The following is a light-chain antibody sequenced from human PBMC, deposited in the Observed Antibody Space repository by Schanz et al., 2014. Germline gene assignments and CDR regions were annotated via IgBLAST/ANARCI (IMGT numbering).Light chain of an antibody. CDR1: QSVSSN. CDR3: LQHSNYPRS. CDR2: DVS. V-gene: IGKV3-11*01. Sequence: ETVLTQSPGTLSLSPGERATLSCRASQSVSSNLAWYQQKPGRPPRLLIHDVSNRATGIPARFIGSGSGTDFTLTISSLQPEDFATYYCLQHSNYPRSFGGGTKVEIK. J-gene: IGKJ4*01.